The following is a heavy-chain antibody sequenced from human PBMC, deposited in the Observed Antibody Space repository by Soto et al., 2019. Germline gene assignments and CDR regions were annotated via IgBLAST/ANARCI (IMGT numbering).Heavy chain of an antibody. D-gene: IGHD1-1*01. CDR1: GFTFSSYA. Sequence: SCAASGFTFSSYAMSWVRQAPGKGLEWVSVISGSGGSTYYADSVKGRFTISRDNSKNTLYLQMNSLRAEDTAVYYCAKRTTGMNFDYWGQGTLVTVSS. V-gene: IGHV3-23*01. CDR3: AKRTTGMNFDY. J-gene: IGHJ4*02. CDR2: ISGSGGST.